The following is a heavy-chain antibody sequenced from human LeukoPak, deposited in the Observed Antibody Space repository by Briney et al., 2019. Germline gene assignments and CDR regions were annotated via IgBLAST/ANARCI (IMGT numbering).Heavy chain of an antibody. D-gene: IGHD6-13*01. CDR3: AKGHSLGGFDY. CDR1: AFTFSSHA. Sequence: PGGSLRLSCAASAFTFSSHAMSWVRQAPGKGLEWVSAISGSGGSTYYADSVKGRFTISRDNSKNTLYLLTNSLRAEDTAVYYCAKGHSLGGFDYWGQGTLVTVSS. V-gene: IGHV3-23*01. J-gene: IGHJ4*02. CDR2: ISGSGGST.